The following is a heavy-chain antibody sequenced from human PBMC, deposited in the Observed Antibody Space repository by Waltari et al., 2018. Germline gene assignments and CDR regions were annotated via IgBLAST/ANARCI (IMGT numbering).Heavy chain of an antibody. V-gene: IGHV4-38-2*01. CDR3: ASATGYSSGWWGDDAFDI. J-gene: IGHJ3*02. CDR1: GYSISSGYY. D-gene: IGHD6-19*01. Sequence: QVQLQESGPGLVKPSETLSLTCAVSGYSISSGYYWVWIRQPPGKGLEWIGSLHHSGSTDYNPSLRSRVTISVDTSKNQFSLKLSSVTAADTAVYYCASATGYSSGWWGDDAFDIWGQGTMVTVSS. CDR2: LHHSGST.